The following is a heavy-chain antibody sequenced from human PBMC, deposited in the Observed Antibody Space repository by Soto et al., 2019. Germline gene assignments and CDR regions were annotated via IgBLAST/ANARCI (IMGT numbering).Heavy chain of an antibody. Sequence: GASVKVSCKASGYTFTSYDINWVRQATGQGLEWMGWMNPNSGNTGYAQKFQGRVTMTRNTSISTAYMELSRLRSEDTAVYYCASRADIVVVPAAIRGDAFDIWGQGTMVTVSS. V-gene: IGHV1-8*01. D-gene: IGHD2-2*02. CDR2: MNPNSGNT. CDR3: ASRADIVVVPAAIRGDAFDI. J-gene: IGHJ3*02. CDR1: GYTFTSYD.